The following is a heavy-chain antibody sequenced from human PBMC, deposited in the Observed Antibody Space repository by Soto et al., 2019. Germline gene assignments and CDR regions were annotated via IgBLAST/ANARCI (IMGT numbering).Heavy chain of an antibody. J-gene: IGHJ4*02. V-gene: IGHV1-3*01. Sequence: QVQLVQSGAEVKKPGASVKVSCKASGYTFTSYAMHWVRQAPGQRLEWMGWINAGNGNTKYSQKFQGRVTITRDTSASTAYMELTSLRSEDTAVYYCARSSGYYDVDYWGQGTLVTGSS. CDR2: INAGNGNT. D-gene: IGHD3-22*01. CDR1: GYTFTSYA. CDR3: ARSSGYYDVDY.